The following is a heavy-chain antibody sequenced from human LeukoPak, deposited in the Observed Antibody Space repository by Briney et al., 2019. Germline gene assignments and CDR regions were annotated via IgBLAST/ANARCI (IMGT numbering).Heavy chain of an antibody. CDR1: GCSISSYY. D-gene: IGHD4-17*01. Sequence: PSESPSLTCTVSGCSISSYYRSWIRQPPGKGLERIGYICYSGATTYNPAPKKRLTILIDTSSNNSLHQQSSGPAADTAAEYYARHALYGEVDFWGQGTLVTVSS. CDR2: ICYSGAT. J-gene: IGHJ4*02. V-gene: IGHV4-59*08. CDR3: ARHALYGEVDF.